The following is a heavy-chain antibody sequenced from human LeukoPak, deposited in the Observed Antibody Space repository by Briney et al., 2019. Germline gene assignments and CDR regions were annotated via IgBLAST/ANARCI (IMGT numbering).Heavy chain of an antibody. CDR3: AHSWSYYYDSSGYYYDYFDY. D-gene: IGHD3-22*01. CDR1: GFSLSTSGVG. Sequence: NESGPTLVNPTQTLTLTCTFSGFSLSTSGVGVGWIRQPPGKALEWLALIYRDDDKRYSPSLKSRLTITKDTSKNQVVLTMTNMDPVDTATYYCAHSWSYYYDSSGYYYDYFDYWGQGTLVTVSS. CDR2: IYRDDDK. J-gene: IGHJ4*02. V-gene: IGHV2-5*02.